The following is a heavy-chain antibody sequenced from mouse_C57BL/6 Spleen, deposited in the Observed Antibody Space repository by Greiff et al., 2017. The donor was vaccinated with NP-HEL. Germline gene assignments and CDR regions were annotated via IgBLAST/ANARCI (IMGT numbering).Heavy chain of an antibody. D-gene: IGHD2-4*01. J-gene: IGHJ3*01. Sequence: VQLQQSGPELVKPGASVKISCKASGYAFSSSWMNWVKQRPGKGLEWIGRIYPGDGDTNYNGKFKGKATLTADKSTSTAYMQLSSLTSEDSAVYFWARGGYDYDWFAYWGQGTLVTVSA. V-gene: IGHV1-82*01. CDR2: IYPGDGDT. CDR1: GYAFSSSW. CDR3: ARGGYDYDWFAY.